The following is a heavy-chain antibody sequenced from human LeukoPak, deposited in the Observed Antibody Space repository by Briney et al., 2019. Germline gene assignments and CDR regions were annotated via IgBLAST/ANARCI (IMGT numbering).Heavy chain of an antibody. CDR1: GGSISSYY. Sequence: SETLSLTCTVSGGSISSYYWSWIRQPPGKGLEWIGYIYYSGSTNYNPSLKSRVTISVDTSKNQFSLKLSSVTAADTAVYYCAREGALAWGISKTYYFDYWGQGTLVTVSS. CDR2: IYYSGST. CDR3: AREGALAWGISKTYYFDY. V-gene: IGHV4-59*01. J-gene: IGHJ4*02. D-gene: IGHD3-16*01.